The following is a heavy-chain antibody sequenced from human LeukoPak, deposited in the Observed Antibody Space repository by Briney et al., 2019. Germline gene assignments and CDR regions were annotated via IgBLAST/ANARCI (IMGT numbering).Heavy chain of an antibody. D-gene: IGHD2-2*01. CDR1: GFTVSSNY. CDR2: IKQDGSEK. CDR3: ARDDCSSISCYHNWFDP. J-gene: IGHJ5*02. V-gene: IGHV3-7*01. Sequence: GGSLRLSCVASGFTVSSNYMSWVRQAPGKGLEWVANIKQDGSEKYYVDSVKGRFTISRDNAKNSLYLQMNSLRAEDTAVYYCARDDCSSISCYHNWFDPWGQGTLVTVSS.